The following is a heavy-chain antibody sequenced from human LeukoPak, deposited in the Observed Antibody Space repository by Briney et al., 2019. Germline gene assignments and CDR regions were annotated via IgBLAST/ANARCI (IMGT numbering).Heavy chain of an antibody. V-gene: IGHV3-43D*03. CDR2: ITWDAGAT. D-gene: IGHD3-10*01. J-gene: IGHJ4*02. CDR1: GFTFDDYA. CDR3: AKDMAAYLYASGNIKY. Sequence: GSLRLSCAASGFTFDDYAMHWVRQAPGKGLEWVSLITWDAGATYYADSVKGRFTISRDNNKNSLYLQMNSLRAEDTALYYCAKDMAAYLYASGNIKYWGQGTLVTVSS.